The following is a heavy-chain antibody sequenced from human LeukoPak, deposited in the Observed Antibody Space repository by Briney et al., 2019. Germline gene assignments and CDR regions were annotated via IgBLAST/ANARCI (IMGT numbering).Heavy chain of an antibody. D-gene: IGHD6-19*01. Sequence: GASVKVSCKASGYSFTTYGITWVRQAPGQGLEWMGWISPYNGETNYAEKFRGRVTMTTDTSTSTAYMELRSLRSDDTAVYYCARDFYTSGSGWFDPWGQGTLVTVSS. V-gene: IGHV1-18*01. CDR3: ARDFYTSGSGWFDP. CDR2: ISPYNGET. CDR1: GYSFTTYG. J-gene: IGHJ5*02.